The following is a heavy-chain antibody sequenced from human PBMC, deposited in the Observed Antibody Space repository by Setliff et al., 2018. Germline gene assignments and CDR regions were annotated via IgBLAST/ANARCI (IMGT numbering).Heavy chain of an antibody. J-gene: IGHJ5*02. CDR1: GFTFSTYW. CDR2: IKQDGSDI. Sequence: QPGGSLRLSCAASGFTFSTYWMSWVRQTPGKGLEWVANIKQDGSDIKYVDSVKGRFTISRDNAKNSLYLQMNNLRAEDTAVYHCARGARLYETDHHYYGWLDPWGQGTLVTVSS. D-gene: IGHD3-22*01. V-gene: IGHV3-7*01. CDR3: ARGARLYETDHHYYGWLDP.